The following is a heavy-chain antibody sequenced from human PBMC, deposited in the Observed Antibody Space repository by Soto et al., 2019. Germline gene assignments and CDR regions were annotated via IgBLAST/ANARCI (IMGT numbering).Heavy chain of an antibody. J-gene: IGHJ4*02. V-gene: IGHV4-34*01. D-gene: IGHD7-27*01. CDR3: ARGPTPLLTGRSRVDY. CDR2: INHSGST. Sequence: SETLSLTCAVYGGSFSGYYWSWIRQPPGKGLEWIGEINHSGSTNYNPSLKSRVTISVDTSKNQFSLKLSSVTAADTAVYYCARGPTPLLTGRSRVDYWGQGTLVTVSS. CDR1: GGSFSGYY.